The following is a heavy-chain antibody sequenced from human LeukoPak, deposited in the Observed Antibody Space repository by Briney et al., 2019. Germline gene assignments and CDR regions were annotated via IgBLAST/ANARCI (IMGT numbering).Heavy chain of an antibody. CDR2: IWYDGTNK. V-gene: IGHV3-33*01. D-gene: IGHD4-23*01. CDR1: GFTFSPYG. J-gene: IGHJ4*02. Sequence: GSLRLSCAASGFTFSPYGMHWVRQAPGKGLEWVAVIWYDGTNKYYADSVKGRFTISRDNSKNTLYLQMNSLRAEDTAVYYCARDWNYGGNSAGSFDYWGQGTLVTVSS. CDR3: ARDWNYGGNSAGSFDY.